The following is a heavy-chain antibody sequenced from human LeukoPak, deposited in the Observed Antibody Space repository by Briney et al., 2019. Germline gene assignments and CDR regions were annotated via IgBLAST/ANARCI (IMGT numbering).Heavy chain of an antibody. CDR3: AKVLAARTRYYYYYMDV. V-gene: IGHV3-23*01. CDR1: GFTFSSYT. Sequence: GGSLRLSCAASGFTFSSYTMSWVRQAPGKGLEWVSAISGSGGSTYYADSVKGRFTISRDNSKNTLYLQMNSLRAEDTAVYYCAKVLAARTRYYYYYMDVWGKGTTVTVSS. J-gene: IGHJ6*03. CDR2: ISGSGGST. D-gene: IGHD6-6*01.